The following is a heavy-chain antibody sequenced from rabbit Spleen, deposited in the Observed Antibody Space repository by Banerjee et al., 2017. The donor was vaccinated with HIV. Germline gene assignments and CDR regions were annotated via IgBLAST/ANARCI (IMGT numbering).Heavy chain of an antibody. CDR1: GFDFSRSDW. D-gene: IGHD3-1*01. J-gene: IGHJ4*01. CDR3: ARDRPGSDNFDL. CDR2: IDIDGSGST. Sequence: SGFDFSRSDWICWVRQAPGKGLEWIACIDIDGSGSTYYANWARGRFTISKTSSTTVTLQMTSLTAADTATYFCARDRPGSDNFDLWGQGTLVTVS. V-gene: IGHV1S45*01.